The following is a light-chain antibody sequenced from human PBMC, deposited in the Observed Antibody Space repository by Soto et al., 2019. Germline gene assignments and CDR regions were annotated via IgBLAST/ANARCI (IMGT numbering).Light chain of an antibody. Sequence: IGLTQSPFTLSLCRVERATLSCGASQSVGAYLAWYQQKPGQAPRLVIYSASKRATGIPARFSGSGSDTDFTLTISSLEPEDFAFYYCQQRSDWPPGISFGQGTRLEIK. CDR2: SAS. CDR1: QSVGAY. J-gene: IGKJ5*01. CDR3: QQRSDWPPGIS. V-gene: IGKV3-11*01.